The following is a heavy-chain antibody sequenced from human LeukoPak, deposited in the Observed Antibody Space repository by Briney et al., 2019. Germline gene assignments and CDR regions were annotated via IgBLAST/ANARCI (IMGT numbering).Heavy chain of an antibody. Sequence: GGSLRLSCAASGFTFSDYYMSWMRQAPGKGLEWVSYISSSGSSIYYADSVKGRFTISRDNAKNSLYLQMNSLKGEDTAVYYCAKTARLFDLWGQGTLVTVSS. J-gene: IGHJ4*02. V-gene: IGHV3-11*04. CDR3: AKTARLFDL. CDR2: ISSSGSSI. D-gene: IGHD6-6*01. CDR1: GFTFSDYY.